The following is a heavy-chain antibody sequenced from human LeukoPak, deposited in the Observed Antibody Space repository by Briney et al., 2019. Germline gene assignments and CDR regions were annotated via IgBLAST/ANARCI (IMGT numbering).Heavy chain of an antibody. CDR3: AREYCSSTSCYYYFDH. D-gene: IGHD2-2*01. V-gene: IGHV4-59*01. Sequence: SETLSLTCAVYGGSFSGYYWSWIRQPPGKGLEWIGYIYYSGSTNYNPSLKSRVTMSVDTSKNQFSLKLSSVTAADTAVYYCAREYCSSTSCYYYFDHWGQGALVTVSS. J-gene: IGHJ4*02. CDR1: GGSFSGYY. CDR2: IYYSGST.